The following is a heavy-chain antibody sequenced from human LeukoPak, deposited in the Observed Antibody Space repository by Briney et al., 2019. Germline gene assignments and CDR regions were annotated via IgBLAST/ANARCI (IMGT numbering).Heavy chain of an antibody. CDR2: ISPGGGTT. Sequence: PGGSLRLSCAVSGFAFGSEAMSWVRQSPARGLEWVASISPGGGTTYYADSVKGRFTISRDNAKNSLYLQMNSLRAEDTAVYYCTREVNEGFDYWGQGTLVTVSS. CDR3: TREVNEGFDY. J-gene: IGHJ4*02. CDR1: GFAFGSEA. D-gene: IGHD4-23*01. V-gene: IGHV3-21*01.